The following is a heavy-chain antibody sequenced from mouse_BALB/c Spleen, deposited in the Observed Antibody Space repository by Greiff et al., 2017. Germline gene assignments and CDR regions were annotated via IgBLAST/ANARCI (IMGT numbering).Heavy chain of an antibody. CDR2: INPYNDGT. Sequence: EVQLQQSGPELVKPGASVKMSCKASGYTFTSYVMHWVKQKPGQGLEWIGYINPYNDGTKYNEKFKGKATLTSDKSSSTAYMELSSLTSEDSAVYYCARRDDYDEEGPYYAMDYWGQGTSVTVSS. D-gene: IGHD2-4*01. V-gene: IGHV1-14*01. J-gene: IGHJ4*01. CDR1: GYTFTSYV. CDR3: ARRDDYDEEGPYYAMDY.